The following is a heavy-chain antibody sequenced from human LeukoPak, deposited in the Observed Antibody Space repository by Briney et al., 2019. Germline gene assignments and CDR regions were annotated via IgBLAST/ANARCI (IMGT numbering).Heavy chain of an antibody. V-gene: IGHV3-15*07. CDR1: GSPFSNAW. CDR2: IKSVSDGGTT. Sequence: GGSLRLSCAASGSPFSNAWMNWVRQAPGKGLEWVGHIKSVSDGGTTNYATPVKGRFTISRDESKNILYLQMNSLKTEDTAVYYCTTGGRRTGQRDWGQGTLVTVSS. J-gene: IGHJ4*02. CDR3: TTGGRRTGQRD.